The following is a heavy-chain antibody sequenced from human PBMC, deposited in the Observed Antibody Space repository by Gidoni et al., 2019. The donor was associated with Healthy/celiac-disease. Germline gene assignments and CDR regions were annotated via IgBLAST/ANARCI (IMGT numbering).Heavy chain of an antibody. CDR3: ARHPLDIVVVPAAIASVNWFDP. CDR2: IYYSGST. Sequence: SIYYSGSTYYNPSLKSRVTISVDTSKNQFSLKLSSVTAADTAVYYCARHPLDIVVVPAAIASVNWFDPWGQGTLVTVSS. J-gene: IGHJ5*02. V-gene: IGHV4-39*01. D-gene: IGHD2-2*01.